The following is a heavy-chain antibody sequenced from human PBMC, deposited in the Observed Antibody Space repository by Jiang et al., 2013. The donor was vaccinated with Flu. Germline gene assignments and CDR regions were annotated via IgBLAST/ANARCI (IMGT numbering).Heavy chain of an antibody. CDR2: IDWDDDK. CDR1: GFSLSTSGMC. D-gene: IGHD2-2*01. Sequence: KPTQTLTLTCTFSGFSLSTSGMCVSWIRQPPGKALEWLARIDWDDDKYYSTSLKTRLTISKDTSKNQVVLTMTNMDPADTAMYYCATQTNIVVVPAAMSWMDVWGKGTTVTVSS. J-gene: IGHJ6*04. CDR3: ATQTNIVVVPAAMSWMDV. V-gene: IGHV2-70*11.